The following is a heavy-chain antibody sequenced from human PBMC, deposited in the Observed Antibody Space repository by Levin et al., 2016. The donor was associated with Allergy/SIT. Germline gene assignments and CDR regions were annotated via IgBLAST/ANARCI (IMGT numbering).Heavy chain of an antibody. Sequence: RQAPGKGLEWIGYIYYSGSTYYNPSLKSRVTISVDTSKNQFSLKLSSVTAADTAVYYCASTRDYGDYGLPPFDYWGQGTLVTVSS. D-gene: IGHD4-17*01. CDR2: IYYSGST. V-gene: IGHV4-31*02. J-gene: IGHJ4*02. CDR3: ASTRDYGDYGLPPFDY.